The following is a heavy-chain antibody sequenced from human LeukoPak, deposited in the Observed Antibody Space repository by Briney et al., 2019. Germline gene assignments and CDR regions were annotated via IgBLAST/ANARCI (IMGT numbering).Heavy chain of an antibody. V-gene: IGHV1-2*04. CDR3: AREAYGDYVMDY. Sequence: ASVKVSCKASGYTFTGYYMHWVRQAPGQGLEWMGWINPNSGGTNYAQKFQGWVTMTRDTSISTACMELSRLRSGDTAVYYCAREAYGDYVMDYWGQGTLVTVSS. D-gene: IGHD4-17*01. J-gene: IGHJ4*02. CDR1: GYTFTGYY. CDR2: INPNSGGT.